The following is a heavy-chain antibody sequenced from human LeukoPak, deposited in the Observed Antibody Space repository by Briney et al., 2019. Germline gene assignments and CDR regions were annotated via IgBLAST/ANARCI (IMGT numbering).Heavy chain of an antibody. D-gene: IGHD3-22*01. J-gene: IGHJ4*02. CDR2: ISGSGGST. V-gene: IGHV3-23*01. CDR3: AKSPRHYYDSSGYQYYFDY. CDR1: SFSNYA. Sequence: GGSLRLSCAFSFSNYAMNWVRQAPGKGLGGVSAISGSGGSTYYADSVKGRFAISRDNSKNTLYLQMNSLRAEDTAVYYCAKSPRHYYDSSGYQYYFDYWGQGTLVTVSS.